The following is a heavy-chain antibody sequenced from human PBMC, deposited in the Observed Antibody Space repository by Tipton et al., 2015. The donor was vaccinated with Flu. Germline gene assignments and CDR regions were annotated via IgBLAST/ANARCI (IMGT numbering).Heavy chain of an antibody. J-gene: IGHJ5*02. Sequence: TLSLTCAVSGGSISSSNWWSWVRQPPGKGLEWIGETSHSGSTNYNPSLKSRVTISVDTSKNQFSLEMRSVTAADMAVYYCARRDFSNYVSDPKNWFDRWGQGTLVTVSS. V-gene: IGHV4-4*02. CDR3: ARRDFSNYVSDPKNWFDR. D-gene: IGHD4-11*01. CDR2: TSHSGST. CDR1: GGSISSSNW.